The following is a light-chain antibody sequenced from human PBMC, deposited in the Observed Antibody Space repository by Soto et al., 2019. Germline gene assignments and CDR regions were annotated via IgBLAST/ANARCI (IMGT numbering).Light chain of an antibody. CDR2: SLD. CDR3: AAWDDSLTGWV. V-gene: IGLV1-44*01. J-gene: IGLJ3*02. Sequence: QLVLTQPPSASGTPGQRVTISCSGSSSNIKFNTVNWYQQVPGTAPKLLIFSLDERPSGVPDRFSASKSGTSASLAISGLQSEDEANYYCAAWDDSLTGWVFGGGTKLTVL. CDR1: SSNIKFNT.